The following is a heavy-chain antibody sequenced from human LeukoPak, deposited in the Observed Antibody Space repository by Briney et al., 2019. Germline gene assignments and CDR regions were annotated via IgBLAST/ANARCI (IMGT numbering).Heavy chain of an antibody. J-gene: IGHJ3*02. Sequence: GGSLRLSCAASGFTFSNYGMHWVRQAPGKGLEWVTFIRYDGSNKYYADSVKGRFTISRDNSKNTLYLQMNSLRAEDTAAYYCARDWIDYYDAFDIWGQGTVVTVSS. CDR2: IRYDGSNK. CDR1: GFTFSNYG. D-gene: IGHD3-10*01. V-gene: IGHV3-30*02. CDR3: ARDWIDYYDAFDI.